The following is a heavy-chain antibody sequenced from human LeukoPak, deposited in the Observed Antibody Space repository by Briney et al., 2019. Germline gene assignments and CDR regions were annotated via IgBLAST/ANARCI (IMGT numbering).Heavy chain of an antibody. D-gene: IGHD4-23*01. CDR3: VRDLDLGGYSSFVS. Sequence: PGGSLRLSCAASGFTFSSYFWMHWVRQAPGKGLVWVSRIRSDGGSSTYADSVKGRFTISRYNAKNTLYLQMNTLRAEDTAVYYCVRDLDLGGYSSFVSWGQGTLVTVSS. CDR2: IRSDGGSS. CDR1: GFTFSSYFW. V-gene: IGHV3-74*01. J-gene: IGHJ4*02.